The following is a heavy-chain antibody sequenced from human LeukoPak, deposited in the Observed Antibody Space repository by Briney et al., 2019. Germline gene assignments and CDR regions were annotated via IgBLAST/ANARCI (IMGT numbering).Heavy chain of an antibody. D-gene: IGHD6-19*01. V-gene: IGHV3-30*04. CDR2: ISYDGSNK. CDR1: GFTFSSYA. J-gene: IGHJ4*02. Sequence: GGSLRLSCAASGFTFSSYAMHWVRQAPGKGLEWVAVISYDGSNKYYADSVKGRFTISRDNSKNTLYLQMNSLRAEDTAVYYCARGYSSGWRGDYWGQGTLVTVSS. CDR3: ARGYSSGWRGDY.